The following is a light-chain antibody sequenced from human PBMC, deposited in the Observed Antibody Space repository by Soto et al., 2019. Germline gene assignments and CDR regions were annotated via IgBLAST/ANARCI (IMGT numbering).Light chain of an antibody. Sequence: EIVLTQSPGTLSLSPGERATLSCRASQSISSTYLAWYQQKPGQAPTLLIHGASTRAAGIPDRFSGSGFGTDFTLTISRLEPEDFAVYYCQVYGSSPKTFGQGTKVDIK. CDR2: GAS. CDR1: QSISSTY. CDR3: QVYGSSPKT. J-gene: IGKJ1*01. V-gene: IGKV3-20*01.